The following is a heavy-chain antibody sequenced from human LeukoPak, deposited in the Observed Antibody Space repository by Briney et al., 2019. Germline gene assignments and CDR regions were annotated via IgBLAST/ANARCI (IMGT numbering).Heavy chain of an antibody. D-gene: IGHD3-10*01. CDR1: GFTFSSYG. CDR2: IWYDGSNK. V-gene: IGHV3-33*01. J-gene: IGHJ4*02. CDR3: ARARDKGLLWFGELLAFGY. Sequence: GGSLRLSCAASGFTFSSYGMHWVRQAPGKGLEWVAVIWYDGSNKYYADSVKGRFTISRDNSKNTLYLQMNSLRAEDTAVYYCARARDKGLLWFGELLAFGYWGQGTLVTVSS.